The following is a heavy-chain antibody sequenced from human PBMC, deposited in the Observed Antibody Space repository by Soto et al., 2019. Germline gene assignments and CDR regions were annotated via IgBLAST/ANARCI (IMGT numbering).Heavy chain of an antibody. CDR3: AKDRGIIVKAGDAFDV. V-gene: IGHV3-23*01. CDR2: ISGSGGST. J-gene: IGHJ3*01. CDR1: GFTFSSYA. D-gene: IGHD3-16*02. Sequence: LRLSCAASGFTFSSYAMSWVRQAPGKGLEWVSAISGSGGSTYYADSVKGRFTISRDRSKNTVSLQMDSLRAEDTAVYYCAKDRGIIVKAGDAFDVWGQGTKVTVSS.